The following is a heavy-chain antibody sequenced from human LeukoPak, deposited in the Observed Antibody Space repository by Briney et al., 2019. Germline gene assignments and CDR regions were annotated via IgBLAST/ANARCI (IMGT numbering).Heavy chain of an antibody. D-gene: IGHD6-19*01. Sequence: SVKVSCKASGVTFTSSAVQWVRQARGQRLEWIGWIVVGSGNTNYAQKFQERVTITRDMSTSTAYMELSSLRSEDTAVYYCAAVSQIAVAGTGDYWGQGTLVTVSS. J-gene: IGHJ4*02. CDR2: IVVGSGNT. CDR3: AAVSQIAVAGTGDY. CDR1: GVTFTSSA. V-gene: IGHV1-58*01.